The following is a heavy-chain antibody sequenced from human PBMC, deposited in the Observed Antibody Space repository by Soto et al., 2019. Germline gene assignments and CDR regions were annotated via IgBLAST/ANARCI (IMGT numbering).Heavy chain of an antibody. V-gene: IGHV4-31*03. D-gene: IGHD5-18*01. J-gene: IGHJ4*02. CDR2: IYYSGNT. CDR1: GGSISSGGYY. CDR3: ARDSAGTALTFDH. Sequence: QVQLQESGPGLVKPSQTLSLTCTVSGGSISSGGYYWSWIRQHPGKGLEWIGYIYYSGNTYYNPSLKSRVAMSVDTSKNQFSLKLSSVTAADTAVYYCARDSAGTALTFDHWGQGTLVSVSS.